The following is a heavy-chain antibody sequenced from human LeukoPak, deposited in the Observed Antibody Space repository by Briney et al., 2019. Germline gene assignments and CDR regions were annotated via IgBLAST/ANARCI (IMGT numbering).Heavy chain of an antibody. D-gene: IGHD4-11*01. CDR3: ARDLGHPDSNSDY. CDR2: IYYSGST. V-gene: IGHV4-59*01. CDR1: GGSISSYY. Sequence: TSETLSLTCTVSGGSISSYYWSWIRQPPGKGLEWIGYIYYSGSTNYNPSLKSRVTISVDTSKNQFSLKLSSVTAADTAVYYCARDLGHPDSNSDYWGQGTLVTVSS. J-gene: IGHJ4*02.